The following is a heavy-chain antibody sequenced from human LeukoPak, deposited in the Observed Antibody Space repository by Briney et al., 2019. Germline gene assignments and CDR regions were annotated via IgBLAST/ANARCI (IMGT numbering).Heavy chain of an antibody. Sequence: GGSLRLSCAASGFTFSSYGMHWVRQAPGKGLEWVAFIRFDGSNKYYADSVKGRFTISRDNAKNSLYLQMNSLRAEDTAVYYCARDKDSSSSLDYWGQGTLVTVSS. CDR1: GFTFSSYG. V-gene: IGHV3-30*02. CDR3: ARDKDSSSSLDY. J-gene: IGHJ4*02. D-gene: IGHD3-22*01. CDR2: IRFDGSNK.